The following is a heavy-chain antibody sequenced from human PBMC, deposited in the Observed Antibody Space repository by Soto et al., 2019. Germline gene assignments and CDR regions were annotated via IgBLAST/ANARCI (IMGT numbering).Heavy chain of an antibody. CDR3: AKEGGLSGSYYISSSYYFDY. CDR2: ISYDGSNT. Sequence: GSLRLSCAASGFTFSSYGMHWVRQAPGKGLEWVAIISYDGSNTYYADSVKGRFTISRDNSKNTLYLQMNSLRAEDTSVYYCAKEGGLSGSYYISSSYYFDYWGQGTLVTVSS. J-gene: IGHJ4*02. CDR1: GFTFSSYG. D-gene: IGHD1-26*01. V-gene: IGHV3-30*18.